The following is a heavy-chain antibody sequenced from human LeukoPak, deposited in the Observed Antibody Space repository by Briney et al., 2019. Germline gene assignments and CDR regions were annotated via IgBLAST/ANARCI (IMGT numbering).Heavy chain of an antibody. Sequence: GGSLRLSCAASEFTFSHYGMHWVRQAPGKGLEWVAFIRYDVSDKYYAESVKGRFTISRDNSKNTLYLEMNSLRAEDTAVYYCAKDPAKWCSSTSCYEYFDYWGQGTLVTVSS. CDR1: EFTFSHYG. CDR3: AKDPAKWCSSTSCYEYFDY. D-gene: IGHD2-2*01. J-gene: IGHJ4*02. V-gene: IGHV3-30*02. CDR2: IRYDVSDK.